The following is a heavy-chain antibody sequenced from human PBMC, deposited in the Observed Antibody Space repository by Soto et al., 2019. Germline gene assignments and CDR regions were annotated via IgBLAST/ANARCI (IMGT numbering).Heavy chain of an antibody. D-gene: IGHD2-15*01. CDR1: GFSFNIFA. J-gene: IGHJ4*02. CDR3: ARVYCSGGSCSHLDY. Sequence: GGSLRLSCAASGFSFNIFAMNWVRQAPGKGLEWVSGISGGGGSTYYADSVKGRFTISRDNSNNTLYLQMNSLRAEDAAVYYCARVYCSGGSCSHLDYWGQGPLVTVPS. CDR2: ISGGGGST. V-gene: IGHV3-23*01.